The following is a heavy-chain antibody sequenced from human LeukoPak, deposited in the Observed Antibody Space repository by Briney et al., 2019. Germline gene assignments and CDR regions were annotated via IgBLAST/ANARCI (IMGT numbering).Heavy chain of an antibody. D-gene: IGHD2-2*02. V-gene: IGHV1-2*02. J-gene: IGHJ6*03. Sequence: ASVKVSCEASGYTFTGYYMHWVRQAPGQGLEWMGWINPNSGGTNHAQKFQGRVTMTRDTSISTAYMELSRLTYEDTAVYYCAREFYCSSSSCYTYFYYMDVWGKGTTVTVSS. CDR3: AREFYCSSSSCYTYFYYMDV. CDR1: GYTFTGYY. CDR2: INPNSGGT.